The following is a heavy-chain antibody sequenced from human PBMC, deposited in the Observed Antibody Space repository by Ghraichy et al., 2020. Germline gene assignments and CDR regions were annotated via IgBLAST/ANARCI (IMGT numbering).Heavy chain of an antibody. Sequence: LSLTCAASGFTFSSYSMNWVRQAPGKGLEWVSYISSSSSTIYYADSVEGRFTISRDNAKNSLYLQMNSLRDEDTAVYYCARDRSLNGDHRGYWGQGTLVTVSS. V-gene: IGHV3-48*02. CDR2: ISSSSSTI. CDR3: ARDRSLNGDHRGY. D-gene: IGHD4-17*01. J-gene: IGHJ4*02. CDR1: GFTFSSYS.